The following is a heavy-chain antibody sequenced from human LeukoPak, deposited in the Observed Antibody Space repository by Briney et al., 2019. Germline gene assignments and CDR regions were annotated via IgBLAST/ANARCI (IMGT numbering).Heavy chain of an antibody. D-gene: IGHD6-13*01. CDR1: GFTFSTYA. CDR3: AREAYTSSWLYYYYCMDV. Sequence: PGGSLRLSCAASGFTFSTYAIHWVRQAPGKGLEWVAVISYDGTNKFYADSVRGRFTISRDNSKSWLFLQMNSLRPEDTAIYYCAREAYTSSWLYYYYCMDVWGKGTTVTVSS. V-gene: IGHV3-30*04. CDR2: ISYDGTNK. J-gene: IGHJ6*03.